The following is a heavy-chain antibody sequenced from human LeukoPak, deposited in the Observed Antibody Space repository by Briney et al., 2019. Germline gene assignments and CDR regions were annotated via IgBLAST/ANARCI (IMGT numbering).Heavy chain of an antibody. CDR1: GGTFTSYY. V-gene: IGHV1-46*01. D-gene: IGHD5-18*01. CDR3: ARVGTAMVTYGPLDY. Sequence: ASVKVSCKASGGTFTSYYMHWVRQAPGQGLEWMGIINPSGGSTSYAQKFQGRVTMTRDTSTSTVYMELSSLRSEDTAVYYCARVGTAMVTYGPLDYWGQGTLVTVSS. CDR2: INPSGGST. J-gene: IGHJ4*02.